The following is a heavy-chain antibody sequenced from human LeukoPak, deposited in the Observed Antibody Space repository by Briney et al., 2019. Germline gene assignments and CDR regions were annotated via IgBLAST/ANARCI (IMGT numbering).Heavy chain of an antibody. D-gene: IGHD3-22*01. CDR3: ARANYYDSSGYYYEGVGDLDY. CDR1: GGSVSSGSYY. V-gene: IGHV4-61*01. Sequence: SETLSLTCTVSGGSVSSGSYYWSWIRQPPGKGLEWIGYIYYSGSTNYNPSLKSRVTISVDTSKNQFSLKLSSVTAADTAVYYCARANYYDSSGYYYEGVGDLDYWGQGTLVTVSS. CDR2: IYYSGST. J-gene: IGHJ4*02.